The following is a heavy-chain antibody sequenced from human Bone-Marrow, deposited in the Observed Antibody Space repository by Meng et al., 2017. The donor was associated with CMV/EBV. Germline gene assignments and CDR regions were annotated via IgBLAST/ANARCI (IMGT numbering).Heavy chain of an antibody. CDR2: VNPNSGGT. V-gene: IGHV1-2*02. CDR1: GYTFTGYY. D-gene: IGHD6-13*01. J-gene: IGHJ5*02. CDR3: ARDHSSSWTNWFDP. Sequence: ASVKVSCKASGYTFTGYYIHWVRQAPRQGLEWMGWVNPNSGGTNYAQKFQGRVTMTRDTSISTAYMELSRLRSDDTAVYYCARDHSSSWTNWFDPWGQGTLVTVSS.